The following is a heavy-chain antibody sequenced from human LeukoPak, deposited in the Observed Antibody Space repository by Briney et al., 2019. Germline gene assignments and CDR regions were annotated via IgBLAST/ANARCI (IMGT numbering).Heavy chain of an antibody. D-gene: IGHD2-15*01. CDR2: IYPGDSDT. V-gene: IGHV5-51*01. CDR3: ARPYYCSGGSCFDY. CDR1: GYSFTSYW. J-gene: IGHJ4*02. Sequence: GASLKISCEGSGYSFTSYWIGWVRQMPGKGLEWMGNIYPGDSDTRYSPSFQGQVTISADKSISTPYLQWSSLKASDTAMYYCARPYYCSGGSCFDYWGQGTLVTVSS.